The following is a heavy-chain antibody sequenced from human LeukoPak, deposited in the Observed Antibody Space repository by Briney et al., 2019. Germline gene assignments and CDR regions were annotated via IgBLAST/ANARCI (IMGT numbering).Heavy chain of an antibody. CDR3: TSWGDTTAEYFQR. J-gene: IGHJ1*01. CDR1: GFTFSSYA. D-gene: IGHD2-21*02. V-gene: IGHV3-7*01. Sequence: GGSLRLSCAASGFTFSSYAMNWVRQAPGKGLEWVAHINPDGRDTYYVDSVKGRFTISRDNAQNSMYLQMNSLRVEDTAVYYCTSWGDTTAEYFQRWGQGTLVTVSS. CDR2: INPDGRDT.